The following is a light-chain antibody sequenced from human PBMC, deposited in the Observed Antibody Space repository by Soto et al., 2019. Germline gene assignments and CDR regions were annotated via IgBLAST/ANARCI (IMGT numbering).Light chain of an antibody. CDR2: GAS. J-gene: IGKJ2*01. V-gene: IGKV3-20*01. CDR1: QSVSSSY. Sequence: EIVLTQSPGTLSLSPGDRATLSCRASQSVSSSYLAWYQQKPGQAPSLLIYGASSRATGLPDTFSGSGSGTDFTLTFSRVEQEDFTVFIFRKYGTLPVTFDQGTKLEIK. CDR3: RKYGTLPVT.